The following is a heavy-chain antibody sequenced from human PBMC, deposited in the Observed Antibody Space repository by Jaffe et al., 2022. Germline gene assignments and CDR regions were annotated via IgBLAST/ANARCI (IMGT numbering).Heavy chain of an antibody. J-gene: IGHJ4*02. CDR2: IGYDGNNK. Sequence: QVQLVESGGGVVQPGGSLRLSCAASAFTFSTFGMHWVRQAPGKGLEWVAFIGYDGNNKYYADSVKGRFTTSRDNSKNTLYLQMNSLRTEDTAVYYCARGRVSAAYHFDYWGPGTLVTVSS. D-gene: IGHD3-3*01. V-gene: IGHV3-30*02. CDR1: AFTFSTFG. CDR3: ARGRVSAAYHFDY.